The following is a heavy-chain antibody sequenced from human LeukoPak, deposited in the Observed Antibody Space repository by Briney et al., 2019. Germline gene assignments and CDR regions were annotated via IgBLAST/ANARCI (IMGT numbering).Heavy chain of an antibody. CDR3: AKDGGGAFDI. CDR1: GFTFSSSA. D-gene: IGHD3-16*01. CDR2: ISGSGGST. Sequence: GGSLRLSCSASGFTFSSSAMSWVRQAPGKGLEWVSAISGSGGSTYYADSVKGRFTISRDNSKNTPYLQMNSLRAEDTAVYYCAKDGGGAFDIWGEGTMVTVSS. V-gene: IGHV3-23*01. J-gene: IGHJ3*02.